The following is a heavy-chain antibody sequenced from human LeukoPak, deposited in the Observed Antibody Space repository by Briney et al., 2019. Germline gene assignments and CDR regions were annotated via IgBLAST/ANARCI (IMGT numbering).Heavy chain of an antibody. CDR2: VYYTGSS. J-gene: IGHJ3*01. CDR1: GGSFSNSSYY. CDR3: ARHFADILTTNDAFDL. Sequence: SETLSLTCTVSGGSFSNSSYYWGWLGQAPGKGREAIGSVYYTGSSYYSPSRRRRITISINPPNNQFSLKLTSVTAADTASYYCARHFADILTTNDAFDLWGQGTMVTVSS. D-gene: IGHD3-9*01. V-gene: IGHV4-39*01.